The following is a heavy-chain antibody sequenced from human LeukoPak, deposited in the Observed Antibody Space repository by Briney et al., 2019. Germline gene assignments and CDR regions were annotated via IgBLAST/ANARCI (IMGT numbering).Heavy chain of an antibody. CDR3: ARAASGYSYAYEAY. CDR2: INPNSGGT. V-gene: IGHV1-2*02. Sequence: ASVKVSCKASGYTFTGYYMHWVRQAPGQGLEWMGWINPNSGGTNYAQKVQGRVTMTTDTSTNTAYMELRSLRSDDTAVYYCARAASGYSYAYEAYWGQGTLVTVSS. J-gene: IGHJ4*02. CDR1: GYTFTGYY. D-gene: IGHD5-18*01.